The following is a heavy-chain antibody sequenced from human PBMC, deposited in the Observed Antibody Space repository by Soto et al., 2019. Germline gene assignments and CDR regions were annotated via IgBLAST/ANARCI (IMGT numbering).Heavy chain of an antibody. CDR3: ARIYSSSWDYYYYGMDV. CDR1: GYTFTTYD. Sequence: QVQLVQSGAEVKKPGASVKVSCKASGYTFTTYDINWVRQATGQGLEWMGWMNPNSGNTGYAQKFQGRGTMTRNTSRTTAYMELSSLRSEDTAVYYCARIYSSSWDYYYYGMDVWGQGTTVTVSS. D-gene: IGHD6-13*01. CDR2: MNPNSGNT. V-gene: IGHV1-8*01. J-gene: IGHJ6*02.